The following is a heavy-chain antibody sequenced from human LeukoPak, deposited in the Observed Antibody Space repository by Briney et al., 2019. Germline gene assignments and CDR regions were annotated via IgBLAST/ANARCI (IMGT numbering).Heavy chain of an antibody. J-gene: IGHJ3*02. CDR2: IKQDGSEK. V-gene: IGHV3-7*03. CDR1: GNYW. Sequence: PGGSLRLSCAASGNYWMHWVRQAPGKGLEWVANIKQDGSEKYYVDSVKGRFTISRDNAKNSLYLQMNSLRAEDTAVYYCARGGVDAFDIWGQGTMVTVSS. D-gene: IGHD2-8*01. CDR3: ARGGVDAFDI.